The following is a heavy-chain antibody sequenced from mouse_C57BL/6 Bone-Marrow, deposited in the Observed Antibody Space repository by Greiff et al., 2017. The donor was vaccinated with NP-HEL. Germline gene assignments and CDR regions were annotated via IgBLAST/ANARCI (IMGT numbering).Heavy chain of an antibody. CDR1: GYSFTGYY. V-gene: IGHV1-42*01. J-gene: IGHJ4*01. CDR2: INPSTGGT. Sequence: EVQLQQSGPELVKPGASVKISCKASGYSFTGYYMNWVKQSPEQSLEWIGEINPSTGGTTYNQKFKAKATLTVDKSSSTAYMQLKSLTSEDAAVYYCARPIDYSGYRYAMYYWGKGTSVTVSA. CDR3: ARPIDYSGYRYAMYY. D-gene: IGHD3-2*02.